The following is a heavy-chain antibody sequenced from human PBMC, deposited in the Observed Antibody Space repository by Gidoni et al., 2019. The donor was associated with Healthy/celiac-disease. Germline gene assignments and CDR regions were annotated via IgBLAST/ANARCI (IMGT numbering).Heavy chain of an antibody. J-gene: IGHJ4*02. CDR2: IRSKANSYAT. CDR1: GFPFRGSA. D-gene: IGHD2-2*01. CDR3: TSTMLPEDY. Sequence: EVQLVESGGGLVQPGGSFNLSGASSGFPFRGSAMHWVGQASGKGLEWVGRIRSKANSYATAYAASVKGRFTISRDDSKNTAYLQMNSLKTEDTAVYYCTSTMLPEDYWGQGTLVTVSS. V-gene: IGHV3-73*01.